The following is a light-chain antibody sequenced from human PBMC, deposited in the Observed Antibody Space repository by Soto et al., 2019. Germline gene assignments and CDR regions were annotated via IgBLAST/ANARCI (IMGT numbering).Light chain of an antibody. CDR2: GAS. Sequence: DIRMTQSPSSLSASVGDRVTITCRASQSISTYLNWYQQKPGKAPKVLIYGASSLQSGVPSRFSGSGSGTDFALTISSLQPEDFATYFCQQSYSTPWTFGQGTKVDIK. CDR1: QSISTY. V-gene: IGKV1-39*01. J-gene: IGKJ1*01. CDR3: QQSYSTPWT.